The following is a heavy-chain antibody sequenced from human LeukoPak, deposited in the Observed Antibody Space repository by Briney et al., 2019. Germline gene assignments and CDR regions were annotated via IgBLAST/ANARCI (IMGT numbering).Heavy chain of an antibody. Sequence: PGGSLRLSCAASGFTVSSNYMSWVRQAPGKGLEWVSVIYSGGSTYYADSVKGRFTNSRDNSKNTLYLQMNSLRAGDTAIYYCAKDRRLASFDYGGQGTLVTVSS. CDR3: AKDRRLASFDY. J-gene: IGHJ4*02. CDR1: GFTVSSNY. CDR2: IYSGGST. D-gene: IGHD6-25*01. V-gene: IGHV3-53*01.